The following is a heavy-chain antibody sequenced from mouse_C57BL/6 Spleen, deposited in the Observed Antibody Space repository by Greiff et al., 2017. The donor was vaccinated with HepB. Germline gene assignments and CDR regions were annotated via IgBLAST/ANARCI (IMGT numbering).Heavy chain of an antibody. CDR2: IWSGGST. V-gene: IGHV2-5*01. Sequence: QVQLQQSGPGLVQPSQSLSITCTVSGFSLTSYGVHWVRQSPGKGLEWLGVIWSGGSTDYNAAFMSRLSITKDNSKSQVFFKMNSLQADDTAIYYCAKSPDGSSYWYFDVWGTGTTVTVSS. CDR3: AKSPDGSSYWYFDV. D-gene: IGHD1-1*01. J-gene: IGHJ1*03. CDR1: GFSLTSYG.